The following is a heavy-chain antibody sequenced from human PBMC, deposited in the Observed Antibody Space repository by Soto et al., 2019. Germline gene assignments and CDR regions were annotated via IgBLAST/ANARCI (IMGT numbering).Heavy chain of an antibody. CDR2: ISYAGSNK. V-gene: IGHV3-30*18. CDR3: AKDNCISTSCDRLYNWFDP. Sequence: QVQLVESGGGVVQPGRSLRLSCAASGFTFSSYGVHWVRQAPGKGLEWVSVISYAGSNKYYADSVKGRFTISRDNSKNTQYLQMNSLRAEDTAVYYCAKDNCISTSCDRLYNWFDPWGQGTLVTVSS. D-gene: IGHD2-2*01. J-gene: IGHJ5*02. CDR1: GFTFSSYG.